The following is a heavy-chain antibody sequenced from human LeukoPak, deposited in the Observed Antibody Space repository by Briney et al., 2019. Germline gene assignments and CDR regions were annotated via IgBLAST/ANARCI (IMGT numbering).Heavy chain of an antibody. J-gene: IGHJ5*02. D-gene: IGHD3-22*01. Sequence: SETLSLTCTVSGGSISSYYWSWIRQPPGKGLEWIGYIYYSGRTNYNPSLKSRVTISVDTSKNQFSLKLSSVTAADTAVYYCARYYYDSRRTWFDPWGQGTLVTVSP. CDR1: GGSISSYY. V-gene: IGHV4-59*08. CDR2: IYYSGRT. CDR3: ARYYYDSRRTWFDP.